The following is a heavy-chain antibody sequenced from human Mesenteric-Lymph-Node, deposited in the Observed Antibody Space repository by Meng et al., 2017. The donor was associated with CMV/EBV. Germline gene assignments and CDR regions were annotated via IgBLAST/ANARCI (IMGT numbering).Heavy chain of an antibody. CDR1: GITVSNNY. CDR2: ISSSSSYI. CDR3: ARDLKLRFLV. D-gene: IGHD3-3*01. J-gene: IGHJ4*02. Sequence: LSLTCAASGITVSNNYMSWVRQAPGKGLEWVSSISSSSSYIYYADSVKGRFTISRDNAKNSLYLQMNSLRAEDTAVYYCARDLKLRFLVWGQGTLVTVSS. V-gene: IGHV3-21*01.